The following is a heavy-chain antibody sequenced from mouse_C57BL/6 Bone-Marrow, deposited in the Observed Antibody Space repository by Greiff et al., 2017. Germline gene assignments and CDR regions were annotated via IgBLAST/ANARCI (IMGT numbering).Heavy chain of an antibody. CDR2: INPYNGGT. D-gene: IGHD2-13*01. J-gene: IGHJ2*01. Sequence: EVQRVESGPVLVKPGASVKMSCKASGYTFTDYYMNWVKQSHGKSLEWIGVINPYNGGTSYNQKFKGKATLTVDKSSSTAYMELNSLTSEDSAVYYCARDGDYYFDYWGQGTTLTVSS. CDR3: ARDGDYYFDY. CDR1: GYTFTDYY. V-gene: IGHV1-19*01.